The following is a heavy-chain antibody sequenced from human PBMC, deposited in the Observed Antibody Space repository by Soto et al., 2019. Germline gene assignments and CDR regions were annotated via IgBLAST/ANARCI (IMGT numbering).Heavy chain of an antibody. CDR1: GFTFSSYS. V-gene: IGHV3-21*01. CDR3: ARAPVRQWLVTDYYYYGMDV. CDR2: ISSSSYI. J-gene: IGHJ6*02. D-gene: IGHD6-19*01. Sequence: GGSLRLSCAASGFTFSSYSMNWVRQAPGKGLEWVSSISSSSYIYYADSVKGRFTISRDNAKNSLYLQMNSLRAEDTAVYYCARAPVRQWLVTDYYYYGMDVWGQGTTVTVSS.